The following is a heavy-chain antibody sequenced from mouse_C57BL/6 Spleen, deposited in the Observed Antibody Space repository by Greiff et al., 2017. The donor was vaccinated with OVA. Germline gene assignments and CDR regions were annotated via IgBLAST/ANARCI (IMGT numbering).Heavy chain of an antibody. CDR3: ATAYYSNYDYAKDY. J-gene: IGHJ4*01. CDR1: GYAFSSSW. CDR2: IYPGDGDT. D-gene: IGHD2-5*01. Sequence: QVQLKQSGPELVKPGASVKISCKASGYAFSSSWMNWVKQRPGKGLEWIGRIYPGDGDTNYNGKFKGKATLTADKSSSTAYMQLSSLTSEDSAVYYCATAYYSNYDYAKDYWGQGTLVTVSS. V-gene: IGHV1-82*01.